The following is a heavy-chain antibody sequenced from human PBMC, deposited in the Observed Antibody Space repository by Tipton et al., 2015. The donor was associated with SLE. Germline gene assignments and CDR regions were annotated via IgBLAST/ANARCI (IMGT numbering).Heavy chain of an antibody. V-gene: IGHV4-39*01. Sequence: TLSLTCIVSGGSINIDNYYWGWIRQPPGGGLQWIGSIYYTGDTYYYPSLRSRVTISMDASKNQFSLKVKSVTAADTAVYYCAGGPANLGNPGYGDPWRQGILVTVSS. CDR3: AGGPANLGNPGYGDP. D-gene: IGHD7-27*01. CDR2: IYYTGDT. J-gene: IGHJ5*02. CDR1: GGSINIDNYY.